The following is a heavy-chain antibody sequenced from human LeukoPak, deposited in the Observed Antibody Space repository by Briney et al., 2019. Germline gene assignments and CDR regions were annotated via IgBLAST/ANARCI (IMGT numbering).Heavy chain of an antibody. CDR2: IYTSGST. J-gene: IGHJ3*02. Sequence: SETLSLTCTVSGGSISSYYWSWIRQPAGKGLERIGRIYTSGSTNYNPSLKSRVTMSVDTSKNQFSLKLSSVTAADTAVYYCASSGLLWFGELYTDAFDIWGQGTMVTVSS. D-gene: IGHD3-10*01. CDR1: GGSISSYY. CDR3: ASSGLLWFGELYTDAFDI. V-gene: IGHV4-4*07.